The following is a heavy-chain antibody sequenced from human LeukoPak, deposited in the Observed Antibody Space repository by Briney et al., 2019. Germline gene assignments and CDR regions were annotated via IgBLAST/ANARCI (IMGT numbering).Heavy chain of an antibody. J-gene: IGHJ4*02. D-gene: IGHD3-22*01. V-gene: IGHV4-30-4*01. CDR3: ARQFYDSSGYYYYFDY. Sequence: SETLSLTCTVSGGSISSGDYYWSWIRQPPGKGLEWIGYIYHSGSTHFNPSRKSRVTISVDTSKNQFSLKLSSVTAADTAVYFCARQFYDSSGYYYYFDYWGQGTLVTVSS. CDR2: IYHSGST. CDR1: GGSISSGDYY.